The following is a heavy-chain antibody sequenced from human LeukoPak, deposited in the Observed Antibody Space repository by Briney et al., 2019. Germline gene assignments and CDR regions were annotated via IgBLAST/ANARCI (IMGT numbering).Heavy chain of an antibody. V-gene: IGHV4-39*07. Sequence: PSETLSLTCTVSGGSISSSSYYWGWIRQPPGKGLECIGSIYYSGITYYNPSLKSRVTISLDTSKNQFSLKLSSVTAADTAVYYCARDHYYDSSTSWGQGTLVTVSS. CDR3: ARDHYYDSSTS. CDR2: IYYSGIT. CDR1: GGSISSSSYY. D-gene: IGHD3-22*01. J-gene: IGHJ4*02.